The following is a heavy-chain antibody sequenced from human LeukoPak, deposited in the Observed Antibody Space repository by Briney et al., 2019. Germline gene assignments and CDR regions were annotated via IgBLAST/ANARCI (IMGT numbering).Heavy chain of an antibody. V-gene: IGHV1-24*01. CDR1: GYTLTELS. J-gene: IGHJ6*04. Sequence: ASVKVSCKVSGYTLTELSMHWVRQAPGKGLEWMGGFDPEDGETIYAQKFQGRVTMTEGTSTDTAYMELSSLRSEDTAVYYCAGRGRDYYYGMDVWGKGTTVTVSS. CDR3: AGRGRDYYYGMDV. CDR2: FDPEDGET.